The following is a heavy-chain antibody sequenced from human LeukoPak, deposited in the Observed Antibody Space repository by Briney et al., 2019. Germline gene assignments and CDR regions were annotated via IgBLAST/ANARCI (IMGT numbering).Heavy chain of an antibody. V-gene: IGHV3-23*01. CDR3: AKVSLAGYNSGAHFDL. CDR2: ISGRGDIT. D-gene: IGHD6-19*01. J-gene: IGHJ4*02. Sequence: GGSLRLSCAASGFSFKSYAMSWVRQAPGMGLEWVSSISGRGDITYFADSRKGRFTTSRDNSKSTLYLQLNSLRADDTAVYFCAKVSLAGYNSGAHFDLWGQGTLVTVSS. CDR1: GFSFKSYA.